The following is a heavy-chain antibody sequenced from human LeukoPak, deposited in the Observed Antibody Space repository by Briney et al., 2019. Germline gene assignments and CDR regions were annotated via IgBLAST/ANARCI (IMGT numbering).Heavy chain of an antibody. J-gene: IGHJ1*01. V-gene: IGHV4-30-2*01. CDR3: ARPMGQQRRLDFQH. CDR2: IYHSGST. D-gene: IGHD6-13*01. Sequence: PSETLSLTCTVSGGSISSGGYYWSWIRQPPGRGLEWIGYIYHSGSTYYNPSLKSRVTISVDRSKNQFSLKLSSVTAADTAVYYCARPMGQQRRLDFQHWGQGTLVTVSS. CDR1: GGSISSGGYY.